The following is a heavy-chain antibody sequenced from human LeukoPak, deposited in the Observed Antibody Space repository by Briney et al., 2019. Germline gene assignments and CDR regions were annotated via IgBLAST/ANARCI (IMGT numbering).Heavy chain of an antibody. Sequence: ASVKVSCKASGGTFSKYTISWVRQRPGQGLERMGGITPLFGTANYAQKFQGRVTITADESASTAYMELSSLRSEDTAVYYCARGGDSGYVFDPWGQGTLVTVSS. CDR2: ITPLFGTA. CDR1: GGTFSKYT. V-gene: IGHV1-69*13. J-gene: IGHJ5*02. D-gene: IGHD5-12*01. CDR3: ARGGDSGYVFDP.